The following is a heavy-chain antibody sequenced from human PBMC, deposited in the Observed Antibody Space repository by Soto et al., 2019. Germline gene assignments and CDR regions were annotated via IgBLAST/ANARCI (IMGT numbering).Heavy chain of an antibody. CDR3: AKDRITMVRGVKGMDV. D-gene: IGHD3-10*01. CDR2: ISYDGSNK. J-gene: IGHJ6*02. CDR1: GFTFSSYG. V-gene: IGHV3-30*18. Sequence: PVGSLRLSCAASGFTFSSYGMHWVRQAPGKGLEWVAVISYDGSNKYYADSVKGRFTISRDNSKNTLYLQMNSLRAEDTAVYYCAKDRITMVRGVKGMDVWGQGTTVTVSS.